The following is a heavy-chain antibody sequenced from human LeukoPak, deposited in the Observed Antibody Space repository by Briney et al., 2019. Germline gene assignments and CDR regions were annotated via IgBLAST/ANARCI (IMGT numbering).Heavy chain of an antibody. CDR2: ISSSGSTI. CDR1: GFTFSDYY. D-gene: IGHD3-3*01. Sequence: GGSLRLSCAASGFTFSDYYVSWIRQAPGKGLEWVSYISSSGSTIYYADSVKGRFTISRDNAKNSLYLQMNSLRAEDTAVYYCARVNRFPYYYGMDVWGQGTTVTVSS. CDR3: ARVNRFPYYYGMDV. J-gene: IGHJ6*02. V-gene: IGHV3-11*01.